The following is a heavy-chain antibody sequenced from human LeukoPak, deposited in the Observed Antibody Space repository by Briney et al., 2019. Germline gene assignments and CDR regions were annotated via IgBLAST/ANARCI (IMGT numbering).Heavy chain of an antibody. CDR1: GSSFTSYW. J-gene: IGHJ4*02. CDR2: IYPGDSDT. CDR3: ARQVGGPGGYYVL. V-gene: IGHV5-51*01. D-gene: IGHD3-10*02. Sequence: GASLEISCKGSGSSFTSYWIGWVRQLPGKSLEWMGIIYPGDSDTRYNPSFQGQVTISADKSISTAYLQWSSLKASDTAMYYCARQVGGPGGYYVLWGQGTLVTVSS.